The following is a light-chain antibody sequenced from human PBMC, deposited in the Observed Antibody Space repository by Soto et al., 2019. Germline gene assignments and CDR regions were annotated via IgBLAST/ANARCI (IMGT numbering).Light chain of an antibody. CDR1: EGVSSSY. J-gene: IGKJ1*01. Sequence: EIVLTQSPGTLSLSTGERATLSCRASEGVSSSYLAWYQQKPGQAPRLLIYGASSRATGVPDRFSGSGSGTDFTLTISRLEPDDFAVYFCQQCGSAPLTFGQGTKVDIK. CDR3: QQCGSAPLT. V-gene: IGKV3-20*01. CDR2: GAS.